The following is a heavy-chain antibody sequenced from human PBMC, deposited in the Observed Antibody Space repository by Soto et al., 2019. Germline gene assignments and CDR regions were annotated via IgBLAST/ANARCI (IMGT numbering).Heavy chain of an antibody. D-gene: IGHD2-8*01. Sequence: SETLSLTCTVSGGSVSNSNYYWGWIRQSPGKGLEWIGSVYYRGRSYSRSSVKSRVTISVDTSKNQFSLNLNSVTASDTAVYYCVSQRTSVLTQAYFDYWGPGALVTVSS. V-gene: IGHV4-39*01. CDR3: VSQRTSVLTQAYFDY. CDR1: GGSVSNSNYY. J-gene: IGHJ4*02. CDR2: VYYRGRS.